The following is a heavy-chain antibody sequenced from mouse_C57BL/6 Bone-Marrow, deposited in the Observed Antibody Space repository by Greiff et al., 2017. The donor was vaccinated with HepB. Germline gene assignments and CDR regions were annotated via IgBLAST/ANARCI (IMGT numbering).Heavy chain of an antibody. CDR1: GYTFTSYW. V-gene: IGHV1-69*01. CDR3: ARDGNYGNWFAY. J-gene: IGHJ3*01. Sequence: QVQLKQPGAELVMPGASVKLSCKASGYTFTSYWMHWVKQRPGQGLEWIGEIDPSDSYTNYNQKFKGKSTLTVDKSSSTAYMQLSSLTSEDSAVYYCARDGNYGNWFAYWGQGTLVTVSA. CDR2: IDPSDSYT. D-gene: IGHD2-1*01.